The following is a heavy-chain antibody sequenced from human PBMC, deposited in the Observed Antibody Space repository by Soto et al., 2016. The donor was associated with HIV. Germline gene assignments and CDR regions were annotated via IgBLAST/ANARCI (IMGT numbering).Heavy chain of an antibody. Sequence: QLQLQESGPGLVKPSETLSLTCSVSGGSIRSTNYYWGWIRQPPGKGLEWIGSTYYSGSTYYNPSLESRITISVDTSKNQFSLKVSSVTAADTAVYYCAQTLSVYQDRQAHYYYMDVWGKGPRSPSP. J-gene: IGHJ6*03. CDR2: TYYSGST. CDR3: AQTLSVYQDRQAHYYYMDV. V-gene: IGHV4-39*01. CDR1: GGSIRSTNYY. D-gene: IGHD2-2*01.